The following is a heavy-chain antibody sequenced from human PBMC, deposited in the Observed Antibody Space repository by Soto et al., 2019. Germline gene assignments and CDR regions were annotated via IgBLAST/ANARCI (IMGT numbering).Heavy chain of an antibody. Sequence: EVQLVESGGGLAQPGGSLRLSCAASGFTFSNYWMNWVRQAPGKGLEWVANIKKDGSEKIYVDSVKGRFTISRDNANNLLYLQLNSLRVDDTAVYFCVGGEGWYFDLWGRGTRVTVSS. J-gene: IGHJ2*01. CDR1: GFTFSNYW. CDR2: IKKDGSEK. CDR3: VGGEGWYFDL. V-gene: IGHV3-7*04.